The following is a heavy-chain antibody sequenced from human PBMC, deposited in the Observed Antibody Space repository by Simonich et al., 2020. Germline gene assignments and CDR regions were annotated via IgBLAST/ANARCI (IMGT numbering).Heavy chain of an antibody. CDR3: AKDGGYCTNGVCYYFDY. Sequence: EVQLVESGGGLLQPGRSLRLSCAASGFTFADYAMHWVRQAPGKGLGWVSGMSCNSGSIGYPESVKGRFTISRDNAKNSLYLQMNSLRAEDTALYYCAKDGGYCTNGVCYYFDYWGQGTLVTVSS. J-gene: IGHJ4*02. CDR2: MSCNSGSI. CDR1: GFTFADYA. D-gene: IGHD2-8*01. V-gene: IGHV3-9*01.